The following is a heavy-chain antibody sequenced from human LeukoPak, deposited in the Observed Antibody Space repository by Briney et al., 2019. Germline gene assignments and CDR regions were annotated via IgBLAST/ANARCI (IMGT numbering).Heavy chain of an antibody. CDR2: ISGSGGST. D-gene: IGHD3-10*01. J-gene: IGHJ4*02. Sequence: GGSLRLSCAASGFTFRDYGMSWVRQAPGKGLEWVSAISGSGGSTYYADSVKGRFTISRDNSKNTLYLQMDSLRAEDTAVYYCAKDRWFGGSLGAFGYWGQGTLVTVSS. CDR3: AKDRWFGGSLGAFGY. CDR1: GFTFRDYG. V-gene: IGHV3-23*01.